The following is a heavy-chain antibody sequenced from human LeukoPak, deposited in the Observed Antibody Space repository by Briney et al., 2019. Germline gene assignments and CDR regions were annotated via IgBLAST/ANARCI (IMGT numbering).Heavy chain of an antibody. V-gene: IGHV1-2*02. CDR1: GYTFTGYY. CDR2: INPNSGGT. Sequence: ASVKVSCKASGYTFTGYYMHWVRQAPGQGLEGMGWINPNSGGTNYAQKFQGRVTMTRDTSISTAYMELSRLRSDDTAVYYCARDWGSSWYYYYYMDVWGKGTTVTVSS. J-gene: IGHJ6*03. CDR3: ARDWGSSWYYYYYMDV. D-gene: IGHD6-13*01.